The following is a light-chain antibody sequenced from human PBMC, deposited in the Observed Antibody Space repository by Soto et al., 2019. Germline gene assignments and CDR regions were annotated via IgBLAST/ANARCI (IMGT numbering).Light chain of an antibody. Sequence: ALTQPASVSGSPGQSITLSCTGTSSDVGGYNYVSWYQQHPGKAPKLMIYDVSNRPSGVSNRFSGSKSGNTASLTISGLQAEDEADYYCSSYTSSSTLVVFGGGTKLTVL. CDR3: SSYTSSSTLVV. V-gene: IGLV2-14*01. CDR2: DVS. J-gene: IGLJ2*01. CDR1: SSDVGGYNY.